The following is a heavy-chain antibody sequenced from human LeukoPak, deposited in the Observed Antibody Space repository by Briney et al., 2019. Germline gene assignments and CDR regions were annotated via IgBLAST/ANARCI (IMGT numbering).Heavy chain of an antibody. CDR1: DGSISSYY. V-gene: IGHV4-59*01. Sequence: SETLSLTCTVSDGSISSYYWSWIRQPPGKGLEWIGYIYYSGSTNYNPSLKSRVTISVDTSKNQFSLKLSSVTAADTAVYYCARGIAVAGTVGWFDPWGQGTLVTVSS. CDR2: IYYSGST. CDR3: ARGIAVAGTVGWFDP. D-gene: IGHD6-19*01. J-gene: IGHJ5*02.